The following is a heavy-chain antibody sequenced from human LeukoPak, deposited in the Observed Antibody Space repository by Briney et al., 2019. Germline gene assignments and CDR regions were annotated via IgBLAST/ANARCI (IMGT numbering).Heavy chain of an antibody. V-gene: IGHV4-59*01. CDR3: ARDTYYDSSGYYYEWFDP. CDR1: GGSISSYY. D-gene: IGHD3-22*01. J-gene: IGHJ5*02. CDR2: IYYSGST. Sequence: SETLPLTCTVSGGSISSYYWSWIRQPPGKGLEWIGYIYYSGSTNYNPSLKSRVTISVDTSKNQFSLKLSSVTAADTAVYYCARDTYYDSSGYYYEWFDPWGQGTLVTVSS.